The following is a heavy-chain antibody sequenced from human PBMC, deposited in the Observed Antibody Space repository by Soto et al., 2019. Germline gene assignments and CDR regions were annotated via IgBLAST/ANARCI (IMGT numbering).Heavy chain of an antibody. V-gene: IGHV3-30*14. D-gene: IGHD6-13*01. CDR2: MTSDGKSK. J-gene: IGHJ5*02. Sequence: QMQQLESGGGVVQPGKALRLSCAASGFAFNSHSMHWVRQAPGKGLEWLALMTSDGKSKFYAHSVKGRCNISRDNSKNSLYVEMNSLRSEDTAVYYCARYRFSRYTGYELDLWGQGTLVTVSS. CDR1: GFAFNSHS. CDR3: ARYRFSRYTGYELDL.